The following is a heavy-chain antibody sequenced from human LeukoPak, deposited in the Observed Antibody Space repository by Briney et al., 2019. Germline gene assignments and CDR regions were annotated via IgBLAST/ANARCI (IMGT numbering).Heavy chain of an antibody. CDR2: IKQDGSEK. CDR3: ARGLGWYVYWFDP. D-gene: IGHD6-19*01. CDR1: GFTFSSYW. V-gene: IGHV3-7*01. Sequence: TGGSLRLSCAASGFTFSSYWMNWVRQAPGEGLEWVANIKQDGSEKYYVDSVKGRFTISRDNAENSLYLQMNTLRAEDTAVYYCARGLGWYVYWFDPWGQGTLVTVSS. J-gene: IGHJ5*02.